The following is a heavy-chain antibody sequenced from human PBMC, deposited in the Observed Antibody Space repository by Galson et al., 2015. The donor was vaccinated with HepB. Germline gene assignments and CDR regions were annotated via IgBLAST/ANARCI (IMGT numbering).Heavy chain of an antibody. V-gene: IGHV1-3*01. Sequence: SVKVSCKASGYTFTSYAMHWVRQAPGQRLEWMGWINAGNGNTKYSQKFQGRVTITRDTSASTAYMELSSLRSEDTAVYYCARELRYCSGGSCYPARYNWFDPWGQGTLVTVSS. CDR3: ARELRYCSGGSCYPARYNWFDP. CDR1: GYTFTSYA. D-gene: IGHD2-15*01. J-gene: IGHJ5*02. CDR2: INAGNGNT.